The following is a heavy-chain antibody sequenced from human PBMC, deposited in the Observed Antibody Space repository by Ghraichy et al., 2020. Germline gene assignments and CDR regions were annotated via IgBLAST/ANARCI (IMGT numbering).Heavy chain of an antibody. Sequence: GGSLRLSCAASGFTFSSYAMSWVRQAPGKGLEWVSAISGSGGSTYYADSVKGRFTISRDNSKNTLYLQMNSLRAEDTAVYYCAKDGFFGGATMDYFDYWGQGTLVTVSS. CDR3: AKDGFFGGATMDYFDY. J-gene: IGHJ4*02. CDR2: ISGSGGST. D-gene: IGHD1-26*01. V-gene: IGHV3-23*01. CDR1: GFTFSSYA.